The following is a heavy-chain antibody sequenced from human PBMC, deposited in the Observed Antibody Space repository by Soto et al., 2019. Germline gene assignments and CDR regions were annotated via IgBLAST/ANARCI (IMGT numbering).Heavy chain of an antibody. J-gene: IGHJ3*02. D-gene: IGHD6-19*01. CDR2: ISAYNGNT. Sequence: AASMKVSCKSSGYTFTSYGISWVRQAPGQGLEWMGWISAYNGNTNYAQKLQGRVTMTTDTSTSTAYMELRSLRSDDTAVYYCARVRAVAGIDAFDICGQGTMVTVSS. CDR3: ARVRAVAGIDAFDI. V-gene: IGHV1-18*01. CDR1: GYTFTSYG.